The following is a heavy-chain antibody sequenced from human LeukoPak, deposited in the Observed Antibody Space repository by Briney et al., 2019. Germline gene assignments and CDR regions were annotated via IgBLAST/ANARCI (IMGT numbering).Heavy chain of an antibody. CDR1: GYTFTSFF. CDR3: ARPITGAGTDLGY. D-gene: IGHD6-13*01. V-gene: IGHV5-51*01. Sequence: GESLKTSCKASGYTFTSFFIGWVRQTPGQGLEWMGIIYTGDSDTRYSPSFQGQVTISVDKSISTAYLQWRSLKASDTAIYYCARPITGAGTDLGYWGQGTLVTVSS. CDR2: IYTGDSDT. J-gene: IGHJ4*02.